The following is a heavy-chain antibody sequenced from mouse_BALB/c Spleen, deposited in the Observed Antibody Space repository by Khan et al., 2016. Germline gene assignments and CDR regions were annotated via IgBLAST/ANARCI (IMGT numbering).Heavy chain of an antibody. CDR3: AYRSYYAWFPY. CDR1: GYSIPSDYA. J-gene: IGHJ3*01. D-gene: IGHD1-1*01. CDR2: ISYSGIT. Sequence: EVQFQESGPGLVKPSQSLSITCTVTGYSIPSDYAWNWIRQFPGNKLEWMGYISYSGITSYNPSLKSRISITRETSKHQFFLQLISLTTEDTATYYCAYRSYYAWFPYWGQGTLVTVSA. V-gene: IGHV3-2*02.